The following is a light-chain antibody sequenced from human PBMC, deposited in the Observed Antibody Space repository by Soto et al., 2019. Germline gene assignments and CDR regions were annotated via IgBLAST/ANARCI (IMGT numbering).Light chain of an antibody. Sequence: QSVLTQPPSASGSPGQSVTISCTGPSIDVGGYNYFSWYQQHPGKAPKPMIYEVSKRPSGVPDRFSGSKSCNTASLTVSGLQAEDEADYYCSSYAGSNNWNFGTGTKLTVL. CDR1: SIDVGGYNY. CDR2: EVS. V-gene: IGLV2-8*01. J-gene: IGLJ1*01. CDR3: SSYAGSNNWN.